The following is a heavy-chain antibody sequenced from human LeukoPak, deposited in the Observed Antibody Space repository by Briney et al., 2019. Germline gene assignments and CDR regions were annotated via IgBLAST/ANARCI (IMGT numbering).Heavy chain of an antibody. CDR1: GYTLNNYG. D-gene: IGHD2-15*01. CDR2: IGPYNGNT. J-gene: IGHJ6*03. Sequence: ASVKVSCKASGYTLNNYGVSWVRQAPGQGLEWMGWIGPYNGNTNYAQKLQGRVTMTTDTSTSTAYMELRSLGSDDTAVYYCARRYCSGGSCYPNTYYMDVWGKGTTATVSS. CDR3: ARRYCSGGSCYPNTYYMDV. V-gene: IGHV1-18*01.